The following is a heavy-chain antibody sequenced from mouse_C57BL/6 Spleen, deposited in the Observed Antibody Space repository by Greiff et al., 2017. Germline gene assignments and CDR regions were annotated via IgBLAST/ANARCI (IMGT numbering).Heavy chain of an antibody. CDR1: GYTFTSYW. D-gene: IGHD1-1*01. J-gene: IGHJ2*01. Sequence: VKLVESGTELVKPGASVKLSCKASGYTFTSYWMHWVKQRPGQGLEWIGNINPSNGGTNYNGKFKSKATLTVDKSSSTAYMQLSSLTSEDSAVYYCARGGTTVVVPFDYWGQGTTRTVSS. CDR2: INPSNGGT. V-gene: IGHV1-53*01. CDR3: ARGGTTVVVPFDY.